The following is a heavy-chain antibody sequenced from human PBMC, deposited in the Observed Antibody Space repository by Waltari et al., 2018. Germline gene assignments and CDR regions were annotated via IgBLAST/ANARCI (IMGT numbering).Heavy chain of an antibody. CDR3: ARDSEMGAVFDI. Sequence: QVQLQQWGAGLLKPAETLSLTCAVYGGSFTDYWWTWVRQLPGTGLEWIGEINHSGDTNYSQSLRSRLTISLDTSTNQLSLRLNSVTAADTGVYFCARDSEMGAVFDIWGQGTVVTVSS. V-gene: IGHV4-34*01. D-gene: IGHD3-16*01. J-gene: IGHJ3*02. CDR2: INHSGDT. CDR1: GGSFTDYW.